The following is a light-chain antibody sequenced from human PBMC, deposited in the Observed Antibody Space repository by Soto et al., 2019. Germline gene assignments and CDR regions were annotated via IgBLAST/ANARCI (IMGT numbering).Light chain of an antibody. CDR3: QQYGSSPFT. CDR1: ESLSTY. V-gene: IGKV3-20*01. CDR2: EAS. J-gene: IGKJ3*01. Sequence: EIVLTQSPATLSLSPGERATLSCRASESLSTYLASYQQKPGHATKLLIEEASNRATGIPGRFSGRGSGTDCPPTNSRLEPGDLSVYYYQQYGSSPFTFGPGTKVDIK.